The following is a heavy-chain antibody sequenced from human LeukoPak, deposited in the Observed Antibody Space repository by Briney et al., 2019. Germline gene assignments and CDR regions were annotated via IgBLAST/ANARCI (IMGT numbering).Heavy chain of an antibody. V-gene: IGHV3-7*01. CDR3: ARDARPYYYSYMDV. CDR2: IKQDGSEK. CDR1: GFTFSSYA. J-gene: IGHJ6*03. Sequence: PGGSLRLSCAASGFTFSSYAMGWVRQAPGKGLECVANIKQDGSEKYYVDSVKGRFTISRDNAKNSLFLQMNSLRAEDTAVYYCARDARPYYYSYMDVWGKGTTVTVSS. D-gene: IGHD6-6*01.